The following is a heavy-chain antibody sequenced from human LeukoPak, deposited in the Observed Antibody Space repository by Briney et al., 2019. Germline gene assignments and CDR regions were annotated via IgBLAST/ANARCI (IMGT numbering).Heavy chain of an antibody. V-gene: IGHV3-11*04. CDR3: ARDRTAEFDY. CDR2: ISSSGSII. D-gene: IGHD4-17*01. CDR1: GFTFSDYY. J-gene: IGHJ4*02. Sequence: GGSLRLSCAASGFTFSDYYMSWIRQAPGKGLEWVSYISSSGSIIYYADSVKGRFTISRDNAKNSLYSLYLQMNSLRAEDTAVYYCARDRTAEFDYWGQGTLVTVSS.